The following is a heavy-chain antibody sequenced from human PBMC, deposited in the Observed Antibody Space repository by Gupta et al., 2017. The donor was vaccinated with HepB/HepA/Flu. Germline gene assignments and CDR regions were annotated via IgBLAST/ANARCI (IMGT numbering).Heavy chain of an antibody. Sequence: EVQLVESGGGLVQPGRSLRLSCAASGFTFDDYAMHWVRQAPGKGLEWVSGISWNSGSIGYADSVKGRFTISRDNAKNSLYLQMNSLRAEDTALYYCAKGWLDLGSHWFDPWGQGTLVTVSS. J-gene: IGHJ5*02. CDR2: ISWNSGSI. D-gene: IGHD1-26*01. CDR3: AKGWLDLGSHWFDP. V-gene: IGHV3-9*01. CDR1: GFTFDDYA.